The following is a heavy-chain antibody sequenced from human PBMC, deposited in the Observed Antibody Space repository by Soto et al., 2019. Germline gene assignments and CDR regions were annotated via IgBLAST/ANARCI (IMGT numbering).Heavy chain of an antibody. J-gene: IGHJ3*01. Sequence: SETLSLTCTVSGGSISSPNFYWSWIRQHPGKGLEWIGHIYYNGTTYYNPTLKSRVSISVDTSKNQFSLKLSSVTAADTALYFCARRGSGWSGGSFDLWGQGTMVTVSS. CDR2: IYYNGTT. V-gene: IGHV4-31*03. CDR1: GGSISSPNFY. CDR3: ARRGSGWSGGSFDL. D-gene: IGHD6-19*01.